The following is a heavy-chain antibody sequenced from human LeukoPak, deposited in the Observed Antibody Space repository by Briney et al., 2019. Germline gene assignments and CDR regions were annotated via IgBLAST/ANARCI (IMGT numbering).Heavy chain of an antibody. CDR2: IYSGGST. Sequence: GGSLRLSCAASGFTVSGNYMSWVRQAPGRGLECVSVIYSGGSTYYADSVKGRFTISRDNSKNTLYLQMNSLRAEDTAVYYCATRRGRSSGYYPPSYWGQGTLVTVSS. J-gene: IGHJ4*02. D-gene: IGHD3-22*01. CDR1: GFTVSGNY. V-gene: IGHV3-53*01. CDR3: ATRRGRSSGYYPPSY.